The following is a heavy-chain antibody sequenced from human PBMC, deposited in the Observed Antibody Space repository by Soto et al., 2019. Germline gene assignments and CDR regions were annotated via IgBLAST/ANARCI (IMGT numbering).Heavy chain of an antibody. Sequence: QAQLVESGGGVVQPGRSLSLSCTASGFTFSIYGMHWVRQAPGKGLEWVGSLWADGSHKNYGDSVKGRFTISRDNSKNTMFLQMNSMRVEETALYYCAREPTGGNECFDIWGQGTMVTVSS. J-gene: IGHJ3*02. CDR3: AREPTGGNECFDI. CDR2: LWADGSHK. V-gene: IGHV3-33*01. D-gene: IGHD2-8*01. CDR1: GFTFSIYG.